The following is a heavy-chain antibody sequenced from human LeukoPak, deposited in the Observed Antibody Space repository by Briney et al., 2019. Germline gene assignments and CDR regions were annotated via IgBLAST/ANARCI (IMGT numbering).Heavy chain of an antibody. CDR3: ARDVGGYGDYGYDAFDI. Sequence: GGPLRLSCTASGFIFSYYSMNWVRQAPGEGLEWVSSISSSSNYINYADSVKGRFTISRDNAEKSLYLQINSLRAEDTAVYYCARDVGGYGDYGYDAFDIWGEGTMVTASS. CDR2: ISSSSNYI. J-gene: IGHJ3*02. CDR1: GFIFSYYS. D-gene: IGHD4-17*01. V-gene: IGHV3-21*01.